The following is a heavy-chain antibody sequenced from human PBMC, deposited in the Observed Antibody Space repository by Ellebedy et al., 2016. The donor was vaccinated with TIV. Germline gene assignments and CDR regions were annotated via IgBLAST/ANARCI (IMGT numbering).Heavy chain of an antibody. Sequence: PGGSLRLSCAASGFTFGNYWMHWVRQAPGKGLVWVSRITPDGTFTTYADSVKGRFTISRDNAKNTLYLQMNSLRAEDTAVYYCARDFTGPVDDWGQGTLVTVSS. CDR1: GFTFGNYW. J-gene: IGHJ4*02. CDR3: ARDFTGPVDD. D-gene: IGHD3-9*01. V-gene: IGHV3-74*01. CDR2: ITPDGTFT.